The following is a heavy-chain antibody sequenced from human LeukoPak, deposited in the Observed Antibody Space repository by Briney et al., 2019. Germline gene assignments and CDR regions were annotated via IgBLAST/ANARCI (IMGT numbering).Heavy chain of an antibody. Sequence: GGSLRLSCAASGFTFSSYGMHWVRQAPGKGLEWVAVIWYDGSNKYYADSVKGRFTISRDNSKNTLYLQMNSLRAEDTAVYYCARDASTVTTLDYWGQGPLVTVSS. V-gene: IGHV3-33*01. D-gene: IGHD4-17*01. CDR2: IWYDGSNK. J-gene: IGHJ4*02. CDR1: GFTFSSYG. CDR3: ARDASTVTTLDY.